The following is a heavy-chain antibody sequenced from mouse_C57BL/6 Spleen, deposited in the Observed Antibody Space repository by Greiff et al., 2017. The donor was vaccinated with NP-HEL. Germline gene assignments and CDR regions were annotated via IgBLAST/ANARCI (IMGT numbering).Heavy chain of an antibody. D-gene: IGHD2-4*01. Sequence: QVQLQQSGAELVKPGASVKISCKASGYAFSSYWMNWVKQRPGKGLEWIGQIYPGDGDTNYNGKFKGKATLTADKSSSTAYMQLSSLTSEDSAVYFCARERKYDYEGYYFDYWGQGTTLTVSS. CDR2: IYPGDGDT. CDR3: ARERKYDYEGYYFDY. J-gene: IGHJ2*01. V-gene: IGHV1-80*01. CDR1: GYAFSSYW.